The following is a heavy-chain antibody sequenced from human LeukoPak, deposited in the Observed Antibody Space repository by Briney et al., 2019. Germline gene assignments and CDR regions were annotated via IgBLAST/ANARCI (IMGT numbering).Heavy chain of an antibody. CDR1: GFTFTEYY. J-gene: IGHJ4*02. Sequence: ASVRVSCRTSGFTFTEYYIHRVRQAPGQGPEWMGWINPNTGGTHYAQKLQGRVTMTRDTSITTAYMELSRLTSDDTAVYFCARDLEFYHVLSGYYIPSFDSWGQGAVVTVSS. V-gene: IGHV1-2*02. D-gene: IGHD3-3*01. CDR2: INPNTGGT. CDR3: ARDLEFYHVLSGYYIPSFDS.